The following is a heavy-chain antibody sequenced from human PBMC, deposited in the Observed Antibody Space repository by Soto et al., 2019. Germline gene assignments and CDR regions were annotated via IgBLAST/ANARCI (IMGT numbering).Heavy chain of an antibody. D-gene: IGHD3-10*01. CDR3: ARHYPFGSGSYSPYYFDS. CDR2: VYYSGTA. J-gene: IGHJ4*02. V-gene: IGHV4-39*01. Sequence: SSETLSLTCTVSGGSISSSSYYWAWIRQPPGEGLDWIGNVYYSGTAYYNPSLKSRITISVDTSKNQFSLKLISVTAADTAVYYCARHYPFGSGSYSPYYFDSWGQGTLVTVSS. CDR1: GGSISSSSYY.